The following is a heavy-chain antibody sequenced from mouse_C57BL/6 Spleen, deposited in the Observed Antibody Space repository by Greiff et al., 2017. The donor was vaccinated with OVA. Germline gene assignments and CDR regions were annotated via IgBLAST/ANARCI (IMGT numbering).Heavy chain of an antibody. CDR3: AREETVVASYYFDY. CDR1: GYTFTDYY. Sequence: QVQLKESGAELVRPGASVKLSCKASGYTFTDYYINWVKQRPGQGLEWIARIYPGSGNTYYNEKFKGKATLTAEKSSSTAYMQLSSLTSEDSAVYFCAREETVVASYYFDYWGQGTTLTVSS. J-gene: IGHJ2*01. V-gene: IGHV1-76*01. CDR2: IYPGSGNT. D-gene: IGHD1-1*01.